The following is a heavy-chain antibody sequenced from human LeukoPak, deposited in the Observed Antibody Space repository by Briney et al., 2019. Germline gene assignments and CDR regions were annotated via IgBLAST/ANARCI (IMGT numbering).Heavy chain of an antibody. CDR1: GGTFISYA. V-gene: IGHV1-69*04. Sequence: SVKVSCKASGGTFISYAISWVRQAPGQGLEWMGRIIPILGIANYAQKFQGRVTITADKSTSTAYMELSSLRSEDTAVYYCAREDIVATMRGYYFDYWGQGTLVTVSS. CDR2: IIPILGIA. D-gene: IGHD5-12*01. J-gene: IGHJ4*02. CDR3: AREDIVATMRGYYFDY.